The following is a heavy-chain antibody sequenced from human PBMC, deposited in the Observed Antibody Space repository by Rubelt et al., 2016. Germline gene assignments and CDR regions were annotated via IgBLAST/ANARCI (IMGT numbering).Heavy chain of an antibody. Sequence: QVQLVQSGAEVKKPGASVKVSCKVSGYTLTELSMHWVRQAPGKGLEWMGGFDPEDGETIYGKNFQGRVTMTEDTLTDTAYMELRSLRSDDTAVYYCAISHYYDSSGYYSNWGQGTLVTVSS. CDR3: AISHYYDSSGYYSN. V-gene: IGHV1-24*01. J-gene: IGHJ4*02. CDR1: GYTLTELS. D-gene: IGHD3-22*01. CDR2: FDPEDGET.